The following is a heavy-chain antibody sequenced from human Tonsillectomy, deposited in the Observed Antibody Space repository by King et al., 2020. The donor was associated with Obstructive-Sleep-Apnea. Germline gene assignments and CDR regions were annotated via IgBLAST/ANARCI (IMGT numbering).Heavy chain of an antibody. D-gene: IGHD6-13*01. CDR2: ISADNGNT. V-gene: IGHV1-18*01. CDR3: ARERYSSSWTDFAY. J-gene: IGHJ4*02. Sequence: VQLVESGAEVKKPGASVKVSCKASGYTFTNYGITLVRQAPGQGLAVMGWISADNGNTNYAEKLQGRVTMTTDRVTSTAYMELRSLRFDDTAVYYCARERYSSSWTDFAYWGQGTLVTVSS. CDR1: GYTFTNYG.